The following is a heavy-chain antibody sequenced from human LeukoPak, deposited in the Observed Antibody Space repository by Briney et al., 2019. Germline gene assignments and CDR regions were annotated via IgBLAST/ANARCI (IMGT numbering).Heavy chain of an antibody. V-gene: IGHV4-59*12. CDR1: GGSISSYY. CDR2: IYYSGRT. CDR3: ARELFTYYGSGSTNFDY. Sequence: PSETLSLTCTVSGGSISSYYWSWIRQPPGKGLEWIGYIYYSGRTNYNPSLKSRVTISVDTSKNQLSLKLSSVTAADTAVYYCARELFTYYGSGSTNFDYSGQGTLVTVSS. D-gene: IGHD3-10*01. J-gene: IGHJ4*02.